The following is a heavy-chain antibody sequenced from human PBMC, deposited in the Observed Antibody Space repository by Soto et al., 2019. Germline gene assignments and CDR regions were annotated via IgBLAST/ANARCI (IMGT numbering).Heavy chain of an antibody. Sequence: QVQLQESGPGLVKPSGTLSLTCDVSSGSVFSSNWWSWVRLPPGKGLEWIGETRNSGGANYNPSLKSRVTITVDRSRNHIFLELSSVTAADTAVYYCASHLVMAGTRGFDHWGLGTLVTVSS. CDR3: ASHLVMAGTRGFDH. V-gene: IGHV4-4*02. D-gene: IGHD6-19*01. J-gene: IGHJ4*02. CDR1: SGSVFSSNW. CDR2: TRNSGGA.